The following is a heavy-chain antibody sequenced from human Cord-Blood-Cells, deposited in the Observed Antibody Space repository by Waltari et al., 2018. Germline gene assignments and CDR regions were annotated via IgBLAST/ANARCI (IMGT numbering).Heavy chain of an antibody. CDR1: GFTFSSYS. V-gene: IGHV3-21*01. D-gene: IGHD3-10*01. CDR2: ISSGSSYI. Sequence: EVQLVESGGGLVKPGGSLRLSCAASGFTFSSYSMNWVRQAPGKGLEWVSSISSGSSYIYYADSVKGRFTISRDNAKNSLYLQMNSLRAEDTAVYYCARLLWFGEPYFDYWGQGTLVTVSS. J-gene: IGHJ4*02. CDR3: ARLLWFGEPYFDY.